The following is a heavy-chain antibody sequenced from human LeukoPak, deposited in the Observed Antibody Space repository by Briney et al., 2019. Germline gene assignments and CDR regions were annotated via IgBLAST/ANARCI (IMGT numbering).Heavy chain of an antibody. Sequence: SETLSLTCTVSGDSISSFYWSWIRQPPGKGLEWIGYIYYSGSTNYNPSLKSRVTISVDTSKNPFSLKLSSVTAADTAVYYCARVYGDYVQTFDYWGQGTLVTVSS. CDR1: GDSISSFY. J-gene: IGHJ4*02. V-gene: IGHV4-59*01. D-gene: IGHD4-17*01. CDR3: ARVYGDYVQTFDY. CDR2: IYYSGST.